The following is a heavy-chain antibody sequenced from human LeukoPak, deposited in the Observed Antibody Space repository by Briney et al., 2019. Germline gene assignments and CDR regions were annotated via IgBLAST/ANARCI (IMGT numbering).Heavy chain of an antibody. V-gene: IGHV4-59*01. CDR2: IYYSGST. CDR3: ARNYCSSTSCYNYYYYYGMDV. J-gene: IGHJ6*02. D-gene: IGHD2-2*02. Sequence: SETLSLTCTVSGGSISSYYWSWIRQPPGKGLEWIGYIYYSGSTNYNPSLKSRVTISVDTSKNQFSLKLSSVTAADTAVYYCARNYCSSTSCYNYYYYYGMDVRGQGTTVTVSS. CDR1: GGSISSYY.